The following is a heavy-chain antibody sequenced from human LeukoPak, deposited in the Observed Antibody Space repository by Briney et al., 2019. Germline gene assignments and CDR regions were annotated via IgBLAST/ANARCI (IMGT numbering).Heavy chain of an antibody. D-gene: IGHD1-26*01. CDR3: AMGQRRFDI. CDR2: ISPSAYST. CDR1: EFTFSDHY. J-gene: IGHJ4*02. V-gene: IGHV3-11*01. Sequence: GGSLRLSCAASEFTFSDHYMTWIRQSPGKGLEWISYISPSAYSTYYADSVKGRFSISRDNAKNSLYLQMNTLRVEHTAIYYCAMGQRRFDIWGQGTLVTVSS.